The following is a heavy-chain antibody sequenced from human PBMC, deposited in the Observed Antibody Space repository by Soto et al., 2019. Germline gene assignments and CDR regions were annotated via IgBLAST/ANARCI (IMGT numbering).Heavy chain of an antibody. Sequence: GSLRLSCTVSGFAFNNYGINWVRQAPGKGLEWVSSISKSDYTYYSDSVKGRLTISRDNAKNSVSLQMNTLRVEDTAVYYCAREDSIIIPAVSDFWGQRTLVTVSS. CDR3: AREDSIIIPAVSDF. V-gene: IGHV3-21*01. CDR1: GFAFNNYG. CDR2: ISKSDYT. J-gene: IGHJ4*02. D-gene: IGHD2-2*01.